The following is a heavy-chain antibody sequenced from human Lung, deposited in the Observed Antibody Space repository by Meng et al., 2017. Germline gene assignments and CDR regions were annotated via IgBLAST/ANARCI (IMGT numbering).Heavy chain of an antibody. D-gene: IGHD4-11*01. CDR3: ARGPTTMAHDFDY. CDR2: INHSGST. J-gene: IGHJ4*02. V-gene: IGHV4-34*01. CDR1: GGSFSDYY. Sequence: QVHLQQCGAGLFNASETLSLTCVVSGGSFSDYYWSWIRQPPGKGLEWIGEINHSGSTNYNPSLESRATISVDTSQNNLSLKLSSVTAADSAVYYCARGPTTMAHDFDYWGQGTLVTASS.